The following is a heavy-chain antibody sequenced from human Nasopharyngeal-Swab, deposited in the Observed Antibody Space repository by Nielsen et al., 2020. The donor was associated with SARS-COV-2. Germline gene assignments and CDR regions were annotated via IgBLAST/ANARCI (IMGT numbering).Heavy chain of an antibody. CDR1: GYTFTSYG. CDR3: ARYYFVVGVPAAASYNWFDP. CDR2: ISAYNGNT. Sequence: ASVKVSCKASGYTFTSYGISWVRQDPGQGLEWMGWISAYNGNTNYAQKLQGRVTMTTDTSTSTAYMELRSLRSDDTAVYYCARYYFVVGVPAAASYNWFDPWGQGTLVTVSS. J-gene: IGHJ5*02. V-gene: IGHV1-18*01. D-gene: IGHD2-2*01.